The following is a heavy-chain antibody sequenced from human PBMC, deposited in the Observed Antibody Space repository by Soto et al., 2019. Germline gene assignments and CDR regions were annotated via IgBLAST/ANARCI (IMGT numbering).Heavy chain of an antibody. CDR2: INQDGSEK. CDR1: GFTFSTYW. V-gene: IGHV3-7*01. CDR3: SRSLDS. J-gene: IGHJ4*02. Sequence: GGSLRLSCAASGFTFSTYWMDCVRHTPGKGLEWVANINQDGSEKNYVDSVKGRFTISRDNAQNTLYLQMNSLTAEDSALYYCSRSLDSWGQGALVTVSS.